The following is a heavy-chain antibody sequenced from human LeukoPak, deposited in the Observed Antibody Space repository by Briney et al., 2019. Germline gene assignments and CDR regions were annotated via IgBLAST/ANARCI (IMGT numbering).Heavy chain of an antibody. CDR2: IRYDGSNK. Sequence: GGSLRLXCAASGFTFSSYGMHWVRRAPGKAREWVAFIRYDGSNKYYEDSVKGRFTISRDNSKNTLYLQMHSLRAEDTAVYYCAKDGLIAVAGTEFDYWGQGTLVTVSS. CDR3: AKDGLIAVAGTEFDY. CDR1: GFTFSSYG. V-gene: IGHV3-30*02. J-gene: IGHJ4*02. D-gene: IGHD6-19*01.